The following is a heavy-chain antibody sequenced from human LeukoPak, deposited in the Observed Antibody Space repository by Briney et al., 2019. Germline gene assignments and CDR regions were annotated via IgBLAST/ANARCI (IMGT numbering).Heavy chain of an antibody. D-gene: IGHD5-18*01. CDR1: GFTFSSYA. V-gene: IGHV3-7*01. CDR3: ARDRYSYGGIYYYCMDV. Sequence: PGGSLRLSCAASGFTFSSYAMSWIRQAPGKGLEWVANIKQDGSEKYYVDSVKGRFTISRDNAKNSLYLQMNSLRAEDTAVYYCARDRYSYGGIYYYCMDVWGKGTTVTVSS. J-gene: IGHJ6*03. CDR2: IKQDGSEK.